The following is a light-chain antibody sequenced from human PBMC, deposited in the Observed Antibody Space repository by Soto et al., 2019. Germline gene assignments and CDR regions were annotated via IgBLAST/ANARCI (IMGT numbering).Light chain of an antibody. Sequence: EIVLTQSPGTLSLSPGERATLSCRASQSVSSSYLAWYQQKPGQAPRLLIYGASSRATGIPDRFSGSGSGTDFTLTSSGLEPEDFAVYYCQQYGSSPRTFGQGTKLEIK. J-gene: IGKJ2*01. CDR3: QQYGSSPRT. CDR1: QSVSSSY. V-gene: IGKV3-20*01. CDR2: GAS.